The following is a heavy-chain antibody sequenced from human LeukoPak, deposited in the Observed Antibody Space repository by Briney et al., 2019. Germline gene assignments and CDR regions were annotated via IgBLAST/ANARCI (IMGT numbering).Heavy chain of an antibody. CDR1: GGSISSGGYY. CDR3: ARDQVFGDPY. Sequence: SETLSLTCTVSGGSISSGGYYWSWIRQHPGKGLEWIGYIYYSGSTYYNPSLKSRVTISVDTSKNQFSLKLSSVTAADTAVYYCARDQVFGDPYWGQGTLVTVSS. D-gene: IGHD2-21*02. J-gene: IGHJ4*02. CDR2: IYYSGST. V-gene: IGHV4-31*03.